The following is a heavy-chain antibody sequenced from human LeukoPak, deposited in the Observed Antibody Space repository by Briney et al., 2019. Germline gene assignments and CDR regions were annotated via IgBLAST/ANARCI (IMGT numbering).Heavy chain of an antibody. Sequence: PGGSLRLYCAASGFTVSSNYMSWVRQAPGKGLEWVSVIYSGGSTYYADSVKGRFTISRDNSKNTLYLQMNSLRAEDTAVYHCARDGDGYNFDYWGQGTLVTVSS. CDR2: IYSGGST. J-gene: IGHJ4*02. V-gene: IGHV3-53*01. CDR1: GFTVSSNY. D-gene: IGHD5-24*01. CDR3: ARDGDGYNFDY.